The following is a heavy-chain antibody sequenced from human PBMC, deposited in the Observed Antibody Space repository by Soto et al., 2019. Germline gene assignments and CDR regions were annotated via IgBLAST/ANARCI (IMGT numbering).Heavy chain of an antibody. J-gene: IGHJ6*02. CDR2: IIPIFGTA. CDR1: GGTFSSYA. CDR3: ARDNDGATSRGSPQYYYGMDV. Sequence: ASVKVSCKASGGTFSSYAISWVRQAPGQGLEWMGGIIPIFGTANYAQKFQGRVTITADESTSTAYMELSSLRSEDTAVYYCARDNDGATSRGSPQYYYGMDVWGQGTTVTVSS. V-gene: IGHV1-69*13. D-gene: IGHD1-26*01.